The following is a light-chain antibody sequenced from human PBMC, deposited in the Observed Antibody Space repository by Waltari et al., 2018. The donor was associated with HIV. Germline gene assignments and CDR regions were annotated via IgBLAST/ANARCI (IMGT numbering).Light chain of an antibody. CDR2: GAS. CDR1: QSVNTN. J-gene: IGKJ2*01. CDR3: HQYNNWPYT. V-gene: IGKV3-15*01. Sequence: MMQSPDILPVSPGEGVTLTCRASQSVNTNVAWYQQRPCQAPRLLIYGASTRAAGFPARFSGGGSGTEFTLTISSPQSEDFALYFCHQYNNWPYTFGQGTKLDIK.